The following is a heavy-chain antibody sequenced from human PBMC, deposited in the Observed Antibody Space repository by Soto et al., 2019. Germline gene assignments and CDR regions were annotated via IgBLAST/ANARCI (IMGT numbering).Heavy chain of an antibody. CDR2: INSDGSST. Sequence: GGSLRLSCAASGFTFSSYWMHWVRQAPGKGLVRVSRINSDGSSTTYADSVKGRFTISRDNAKNTLYLQINSLRAEDTAVYYCATFDYVWGSYRHWSQGTLVTVSS. V-gene: IGHV3-74*01. D-gene: IGHD3-16*02. CDR1: GFTFSSYW. CDR3: ATFDYVWGSYRH. J-gene: IGHJ4*02.